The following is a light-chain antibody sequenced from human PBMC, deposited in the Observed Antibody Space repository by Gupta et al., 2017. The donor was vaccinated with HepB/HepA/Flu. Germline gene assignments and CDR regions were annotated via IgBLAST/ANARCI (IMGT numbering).Light chain of an antibody. Sequence: SYELTQPPSVSVSQGQTASITCSGDKWGDKYAGWYQQKPGQSPVLVIYQDSKRPAGIPERFSGSNSGNTATLTISGTQAMDEADYYCQAWDSSTVVFGGGTKLTGL. V-gene: IGLV3-1*01. J-gene: IGLJ2*01. CDR1: KWGDKY. CDR2: QDS. CDR3: QAWDSSTVV.